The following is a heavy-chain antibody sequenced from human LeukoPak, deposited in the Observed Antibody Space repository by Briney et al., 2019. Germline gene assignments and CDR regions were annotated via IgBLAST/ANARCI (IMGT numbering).Heavy chain of an antibody. V-gene: IGHV3-23*01. D-gene: IGHD4-17*01. CDR2: ITVNGGGI. J-gene: IGHJ3*01. CDR1: GFTFGSYA. Sequence: GGSLRLSCEASGFTFGSYAMYWVRQAPGKGLEWVSSITVNGGGISYADSVKGRLTISRDNSKNTLYLQMNSLRAEDTAVYYCAKDPNGDYVGAFDGWDQGTRVTVSS. CDR3: AKDPNGDYVGAFDG.